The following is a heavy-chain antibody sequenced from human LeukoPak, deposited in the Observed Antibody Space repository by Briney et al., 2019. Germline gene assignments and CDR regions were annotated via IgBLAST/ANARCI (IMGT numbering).Heavy chain of an antibody. CDR3: ATLAFGVVIIDF. V-gene: IGHV1-24*01. J-gene: IGHJ4*02. CDR1: GYTLTELS. CDR2: FDPEDGET. Sequence: ASVNVSCKVSGYTLTELSMHWVRQAPGKGLEWMGGFDPEDGETIYAQKFQGRVTLTTDTSTSTAYMELSSLRSEDTAVYYCATLAFGVVIIDFWGQGTLVTVSS. D-gene: IGHD3-3*01.